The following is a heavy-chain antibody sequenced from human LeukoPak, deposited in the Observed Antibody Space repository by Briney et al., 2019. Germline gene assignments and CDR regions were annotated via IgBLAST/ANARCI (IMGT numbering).Heavy chain of an antibody. CDR3: ATCRNEFGGYGFTS. CDR2: IYNSGST. J-gene: IGHJ5*02. Sequence: SETLSLTCTVSGGSISSNYWSWIRQPPGKGLEWIAYIYNSGSTNYNPSLKSRVTISVDTSKNLFSLQLTSVTAADTAVYYCATCRNEFGGYGFTSWGQGTLVTVSS. CDR1: GGSISSNY. V-gene: IGHV4-59*01. D-gene: IGHD3-16*01.